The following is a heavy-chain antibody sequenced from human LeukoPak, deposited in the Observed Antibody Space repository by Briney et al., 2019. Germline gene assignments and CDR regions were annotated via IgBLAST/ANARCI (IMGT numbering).Heavy chain of an antibody. CDR2: IYHSGNT. CDR1: GGSINSDY. J-gene: IGHJ4*02. Sequence: SETLSITCTVSGGSINSDYWSWLRQPPGEGPEWIGYIYHSGNTNYNPSLKSRVTISIDTSKKQFSLKLSSVTAADTAVYYCARGAGWYNYWGQGTLVTVSS. CDR3: ARGAGWYNY. V-gene: IGHV4-59*01. D-gene: IGHD6-19*01.